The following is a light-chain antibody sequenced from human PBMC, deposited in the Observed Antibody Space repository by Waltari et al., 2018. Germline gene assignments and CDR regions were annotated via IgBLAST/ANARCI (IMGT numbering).Light chain of an antibody. CDR2: YDS. Sequence: SYVVTQSPSVSVAPGETARITCGGDNIGGKSVHLYQQRPGQAPVLVISYDSDRPSGIPERFSGSNSGNTATLTISWVEAEDEADYYCLVWHSTIDHQGVFGGGTKLTVL. CDR3: LVWHSTIDHQGV. V-gene: IGLV3-21*04. J-gene: IGLJ2*01. CDR1: NIGGKS.